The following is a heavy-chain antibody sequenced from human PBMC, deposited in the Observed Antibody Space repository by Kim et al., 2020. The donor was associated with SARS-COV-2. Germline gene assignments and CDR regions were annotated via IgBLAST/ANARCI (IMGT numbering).Heavy chain of an antibody. Sequence: GGSLRLSCAASGFTFSAYYMTWIRQAPGKGLEWVSYISISSYTNYADSVKGRFTISRDNAKNSLYLQMNSLRAEDTAVYYCARVGYDYVWGRYRDYYYY. D-gene: IGHD3-16*02. V-gene: IGHV3-11*05. CDR3: ARVGYDYVWGRYRDYYYY. CDR2: ISISSYT. J-gene: IGHJ6*01. CDR1: GFTFSAYY.